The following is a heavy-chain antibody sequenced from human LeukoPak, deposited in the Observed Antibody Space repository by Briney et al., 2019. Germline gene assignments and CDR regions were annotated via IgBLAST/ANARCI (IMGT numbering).Heavy chain of an antibody. J-gene: IGHJ4*02. D-gene: IGHD4-17*01. CDR3: ARDRTIYGDYPPDY. CDR2: INWNGGST. Sequence: GGSLRLSCAASGFTLDDYGMSWVRQAPGKGLDWVSGINWNGGSTGYADSVKGRFTISRDNAKNSLYLQMNSLRAEDTALYYCARDRTIYGDYPPDYWGQGTLVTVSS. CDR1: GFTLDDYG. V-gene: IGHV3-20*04.